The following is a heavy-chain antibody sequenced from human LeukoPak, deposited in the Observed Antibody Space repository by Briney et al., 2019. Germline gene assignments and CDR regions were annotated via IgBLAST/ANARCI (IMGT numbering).Heavy chain of an antibody. CDR1: GYTFTSYA. CDR2: INAGNGNT. D-gene: IGHD6-19*01. J-gene: IGHJ4*02. V-gene: IGHV1-3*01. CDR3: ARVNSGWYSLVIDY. Sequence: GASVNVSCKASGYTFTSYAMHWVRQAPGQRLEWMGWINAGNGNTKYSQKFQGRVTITRDTSASTAYMELSSLRSEDTAVYYCARVNSGWYSLVIDYWGQGTLVTVSS.